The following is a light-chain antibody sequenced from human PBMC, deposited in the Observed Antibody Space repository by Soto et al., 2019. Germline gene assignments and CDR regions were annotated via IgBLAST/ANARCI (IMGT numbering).Light chain of an antibody. CDR2: GAS. V-gene: IGKV1-39*01. CDR3: QQTYNTPPWT. Sequence: DIQMTQSPSSLSASVGDGVAITCRTSQSINNYLNWYQQKPGRAPKLLIYGASDLQSGVPSRFSGSGSGTDFTLTISSLQPEDFATYYCQQTYNTPPWTFGQGTKVVIK. CDR1: QSINNY. J-gene: IGKJ1*01.